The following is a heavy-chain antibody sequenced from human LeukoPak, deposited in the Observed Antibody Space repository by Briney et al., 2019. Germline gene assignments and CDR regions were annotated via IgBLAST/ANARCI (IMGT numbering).Heavy chain of an antibody. J-gene: IGHJ5*02. CDR2: IWYGGSNK. CDR1: GFTFSSYG. CDR3: AKDTYDFWSGYHWFDP. D-gene: IGHD3-3*01. V-gene: IGHV3-30*02. Sequence: GGSLRLSCAASGFTFSSYGMHWVRQAPGKGLEWVAVIWYGGSNKYYADSVKGRFTISRDNSKNTLYLQMNSLRAEDTAVYYCAKDTYDFWSGYHWFDPWGQGTLVTVSS.